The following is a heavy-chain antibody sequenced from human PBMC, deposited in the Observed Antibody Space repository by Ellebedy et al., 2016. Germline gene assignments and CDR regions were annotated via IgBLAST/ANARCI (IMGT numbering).Heavy chain of an antibody. CDR1: GGSFSGYY. CDR2: INHSGST. CDR3: ARERLDSNTFLFDY. V-gene: IGHV4-34*01. D-gene: IGHD3-16*01. Sequence: SETLSLTXAVYGGSFSGYYWSWIRQPPGKGLEWIGEINHSGSTNYNPSLKSRVTISLDTSKNQFSLKLSSVTAADTAVYYCARERLDSNTFLFDYWGQGTLVTVSS. J-gene: IGHJ4*02.